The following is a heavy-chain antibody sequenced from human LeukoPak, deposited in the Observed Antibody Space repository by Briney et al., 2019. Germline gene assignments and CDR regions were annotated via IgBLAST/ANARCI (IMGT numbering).Heavy chain of an antibody. J-gene: IGHJ4*02. D-gene: IGHD6-13*01. CDR3: ARDGVDAGIYFDC. CDR1: GFTFSSYG. V-gene: IGHV3-7*01. Sequence: GGSLRLSCAASGFTFSSYGMHWVRQAPGKGLEWVANINQDGREKYSVDSVKGRFTISRDNTKNSLYLEMNSLRAEDTAVYYCARDGVDAGIYFDCWGQGTLVTVSS. CDR2: INQDGREK.